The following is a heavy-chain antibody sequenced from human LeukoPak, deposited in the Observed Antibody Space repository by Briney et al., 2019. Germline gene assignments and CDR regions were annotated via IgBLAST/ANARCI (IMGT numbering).Heavy chain of an antibody. J-gene: IGHJ4*02. D-gene: IGHD2-8*01. CDR2: ISGSVDST. CDR3: AKHSPVCTH. CDR1: GFTISSYG. V-gene: IGHV3-23*01. Sequence: PGGSLRLSCKASGFTISSYGMSWVRQAPGKGLEWVSAISGSVDSTYYAHSLKGRFTISRDSSKNTLYLQMDSVRAEDTAIYCCAKHSPVCTHWGQGTLVTVSS.